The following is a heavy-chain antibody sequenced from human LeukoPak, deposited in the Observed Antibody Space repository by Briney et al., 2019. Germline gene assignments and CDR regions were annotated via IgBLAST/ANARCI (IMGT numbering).Heavy chain of an antibody. CDR2: FYTSGST. CDR1: GGSISSGSYY. Sequence: PSQTLSLTCTVSGGSISSGSYYWSWIRQPAGKGLEWIGRFYTSGSTNYNPSLKSRVTISVDTSKNQSSLKLNSVTAADTAVYYCARGRDGYNFLNRGEYYYFDYWGQGTLVTVSS. CDR3: ARGRDGYNFLNRGEYYYFDY. V-gene: IGHV4-61*02. D-gene: IGHD5-24*01. J-gene: IGHJ4*02.